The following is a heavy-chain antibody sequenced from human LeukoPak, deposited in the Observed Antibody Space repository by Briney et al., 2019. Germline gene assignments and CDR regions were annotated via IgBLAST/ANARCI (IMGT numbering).Heavy chain of an antibody. CDR2: IYYSGST. J-gene: IGHJ2*01. D-gene: IGHD3-22*01. CDR3: ARARDGTMITNPRRPHYWYFDL. CDR1: GGSISSYY. V-gene: IGHV4-59*01. Sequence: SETLSLTCTVSGGSISSYYWSWIRQPPGKGLEWIGYIYYSGSTNYNPSLKSRVTISVDTSKNQFSLKLSSVTAADTAVYYCARARDGTMITNPRRPHYWYFDLWGRGTLVTVSS.